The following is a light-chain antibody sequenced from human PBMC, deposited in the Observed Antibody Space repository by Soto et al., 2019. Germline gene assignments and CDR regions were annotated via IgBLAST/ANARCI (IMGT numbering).Light chain of an antibody. J-gene: IGKJ1*01. CDR3: QQLNTYPRT. CDR1: QGISSY. CDR2: AAS. Sequence: DIQLTQSPSFLSASVGDRVTITCRASQGISSYLAWYQQKPGKAPNLLIYAASTLQSGVPSRFSGSGSGTEFTLTISRLQPEDFATYFCQQLNTYPRTFGQGTKVDIK. V-gene: IGKV1-9*01.